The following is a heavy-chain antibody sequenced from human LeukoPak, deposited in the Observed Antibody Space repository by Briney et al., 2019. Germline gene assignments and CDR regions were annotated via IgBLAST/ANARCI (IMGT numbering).Heavy chain of an antibody. Sequence: GGSLRLPCAASGFTFSSYAMSWVRQAPGKGLEWVSAISGSGGSTYYADSVKGRFTISRDNSKNTLYLQMNSLRAEDTAVYYCAKVGILTGYSPAYFDYWGQGTLVTVSS. D-gene: IGHD3-9*01. CDR3: AKVGILTGYSPAYFDY. V-gene: IGHV3-23*01. CDR2: ISGSGGST. CDR1: GFTFSSYA. J-gene: IGHJ4*02.